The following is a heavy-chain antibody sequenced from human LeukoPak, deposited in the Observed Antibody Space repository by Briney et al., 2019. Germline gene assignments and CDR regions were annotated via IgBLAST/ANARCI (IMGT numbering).Heavy chain of an antibody. Sequence: GGSLRLSCAASGFTFSSYWMSWVRQAPGKGLEWVANIKQDGSEKYYVDSVKGRFTISRDNAKNSLYLQMNSLRAEDTAVYYCARPLSDSSTSQEDYFDYWGQGTLVTASS. D-gene: IGHD2-2*01. CDR1: GFTFSSYW. V-gene: IGHV3-7*01. CDR2: IKQDGSEK. CDR3: ARPLSDSSTSQEDYFDY. J-gene: IGHJ4*02.